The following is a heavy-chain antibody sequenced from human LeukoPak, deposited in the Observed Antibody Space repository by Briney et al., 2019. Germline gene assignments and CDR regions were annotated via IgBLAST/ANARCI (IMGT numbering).Heavy chain of an antibody. D-gene: IGHD6-19*01. CDR3: AGGRIAVAGTGAFDI. J-gene: IGHJ3*02. V-gene: IGHV4-61*02. Sequence: SETLSLTCTVSGGSISSGSYYWSSIRQPAGKGLEWIGRIYTSGSTNYNPSLKSRVTISVDTSKNQFSLKLSSVTAADTAVYYCAGGRIAVAGTGAFDIWGQGTMVTVSS. CDR1: GGSISSGSYY. CDR2: IYTSGST.